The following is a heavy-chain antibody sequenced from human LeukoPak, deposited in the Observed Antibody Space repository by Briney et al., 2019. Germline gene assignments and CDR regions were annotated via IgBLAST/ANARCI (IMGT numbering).Heavy chain of an antibody. Sequence: PSETLSLTCTVSGGSISSYYWSWIRQPPGKGLEWIGYIYYSGSTYYNPSLKSRVTISVDTSKNQFSLKLSSVTAADTAVYYCARTSFWSGYYPDFDYFDYWGQGTLVTVSS. CDR2: IYYSGST. CDR1: GGSISSYY. V-gene: IGHV4-59*12. J-gene: IGHJ4*02. CDR3: ARTSFWSGYYPDFDYFDY. D-gene: IGHD3-3*01.